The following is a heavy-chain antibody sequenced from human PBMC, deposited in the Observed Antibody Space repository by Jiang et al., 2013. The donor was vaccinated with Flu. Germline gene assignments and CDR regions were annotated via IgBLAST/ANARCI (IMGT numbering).Heavy chain of an antibody. D-gene: IGHD1-26*01. CDR2: INPSGGSP. CDR3: ARDQVGATGDYYFGMDV. Sequence: SGAEVKEPGASVQVSCKASGYTFTTHYILWVRQAPGQGLEWMGVINPSGGSPTYSRNFEGRAFMTTDTSTNTAYMDLGSLRSDDTAIYYCARDQVGATGDYYFGMDVWGQGTPVTVSS. CDR1: GYTFTTHY. V-gene: IGHV1-46*01. J-gene: IGHJ6*02.